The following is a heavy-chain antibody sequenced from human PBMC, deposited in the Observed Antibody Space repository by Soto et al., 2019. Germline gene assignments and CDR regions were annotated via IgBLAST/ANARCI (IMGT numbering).Heavy chain of an antibody. D-gene: IGHD3-3*01. J-gene: IGHJ6*02. V-gene: IGHV3-30-3*01. CDR1: GFTFSSYA. CDR2: ISYDGSNK. Sequence: GGSLRLSCAASGFTFSSYAMHWVRQAPGKGLEWVAVISYDGSNKYYADSVKGRFTISRDNSKNTLYLQMNSLGAEDTAVYYCARDLRFLEWLPIYGMDVWGQGTTVTVSS. CDR3: ARDLRFLEWLPIYGMDV.